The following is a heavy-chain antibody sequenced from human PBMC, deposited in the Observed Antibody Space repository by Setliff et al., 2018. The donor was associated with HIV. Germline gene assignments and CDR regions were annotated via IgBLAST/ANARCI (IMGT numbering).Heavy chain of an antibody. CDR1: GGSISSGGYY. Sequence: SETLSLTCTVSGGSISSGGYYWSWIRKHPGKGLEWIGYIYYSGSTYYNPSLKSRVTISVDTSNNQFYLKLHSVTAADTAVYYCARDPGSSFYNYKFLDTWGKGTTVTVSS. V-gene: IGHV4-31*03. CDR3: ARDPGSSFYNYKFLDT. D-gene: IGHD3-16*01. J-gene: IGHJ6*04. CDR2: IYYSGST.